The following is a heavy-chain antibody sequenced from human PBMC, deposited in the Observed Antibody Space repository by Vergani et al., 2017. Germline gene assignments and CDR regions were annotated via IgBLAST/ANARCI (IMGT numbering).Heavy chain of an antibody. V-gene: IGHV2-26*01. J-gene: IGHJ4*02. CDR2: IFSNYEK. Sequence: QVTLKESGPVLVKPTETLTLTCTVSGFSLSNARMGVSWIRQPPGKALEWLAHIFSNYEKSYSSALKSRLTISKDTYKSQVVLTMTNMDPVDTATYYYARIDITMVRGVISYYFDYWGQGTLVTVSS. D-gene: IGHD3-10*01. CDR3: ARIDITMVRGVISYYFDY. CDR1: GFSLSNARMG.